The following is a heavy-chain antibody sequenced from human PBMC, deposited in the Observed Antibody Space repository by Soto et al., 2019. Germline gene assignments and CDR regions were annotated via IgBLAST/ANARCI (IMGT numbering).Heavy chain of an antibody. J-gene: IGHJ5*02. CDR1: GFSLSTSGVG. D-gene: IGHD3-10*01. CDR3: AHTARFGEFYEP. Sequence: QITLKESGPTLVKPTQTLTLTCTFSGFSLSTSGVGVGWIRQPPGKALEWLALIYWDDDKRDSPSLKSRLTITKDTSKNQGALTMTNIDPVDTATYYCAHTARFGEFYEPWGQVTLVPVSS. V-gene: IGHV2-5*02. CDR2: IYWDDDK.